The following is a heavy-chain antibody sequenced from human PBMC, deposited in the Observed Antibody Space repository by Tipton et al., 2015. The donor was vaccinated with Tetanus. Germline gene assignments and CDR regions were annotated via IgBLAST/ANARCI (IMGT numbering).Heavy chain of an antibody. CDR3: ARATANSAFDF. V-gene: IGHV1-2*02. CDR1: GYTFTGNY. CDR2: INPNSGGT. J-gene: IGHJ4*02. Sequence: QLVQSGAEVKKPGASVKVSCTASGYTFTGNYIHWVRQVPGQRLEWMAWINPNSGGTDFARKFQGRVTVTRDTSISTAYMELSGLRSDDTAVYFCARATANSAFDFWGQGTRVTVSS. D-gene: IGHD2-21*02.